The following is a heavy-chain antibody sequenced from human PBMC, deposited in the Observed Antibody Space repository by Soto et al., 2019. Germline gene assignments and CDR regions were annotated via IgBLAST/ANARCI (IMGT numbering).Heavy chain of an antibody. Sequence: EVQLLESGGDLVQPGGSLRLSCAASGFTFSNNAMTWVRQAPGKGLEWVSVITNTGGDSLYADSVKGRFTISRDNFKNTLYLQMNSLRAEDTAVYYCARAAGGSGWESFDYWGQGTLVTVSS. V-gene: IGHV3-23*01. CDR2: ITNTGGDS. CDR1: GFTFSNNA. D-gene: IGHD1-26*01. CDR3: ARAAGGSGWESFDY. J-gene: IGHJ4*02.